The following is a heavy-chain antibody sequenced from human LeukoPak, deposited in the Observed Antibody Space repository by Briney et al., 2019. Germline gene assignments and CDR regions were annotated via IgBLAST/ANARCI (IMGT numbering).Heavy chain of an antibody. V-gene: IGHV4-61*02. CDR2: IYSSGST. CDR1: GGSISSGSYY. Sequence: SQTLSLTCTVSGGSISSGSYYRTWIRQPAGEGLEWIGRIYSSGSTNYNPSLKSRVTISADTSKNQFSLNLSSVTAADTAVYYCARDKPQSYFDFWGQGTLVTVSS. CDR3: ARDKPQSYFDF. J-gene: IGHJ4*02.